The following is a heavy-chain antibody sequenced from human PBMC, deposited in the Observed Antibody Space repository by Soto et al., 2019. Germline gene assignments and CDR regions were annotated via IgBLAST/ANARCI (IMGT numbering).Heavy chain of an antibody. D-gene: IGHD3-22*01. J-gene: IGHJ6*02. CDR3: GRGGGTYYYDSSGYYYYYYGMDV. V-gene: IGHV4-34*01. Sequence: SETLSLTCAVYGGSFSGYYWSWIRQPPGKGLEWIGEINHSGSTNYNPSLKSRVTISVDTSKNQFSLKLSPVTAADTAVYYCGRGGGTYYYDSSGYYYYYYGMDVWGQGTTVTVSS. CDR2: INHSGST. CDR1: GGSFSGYY.